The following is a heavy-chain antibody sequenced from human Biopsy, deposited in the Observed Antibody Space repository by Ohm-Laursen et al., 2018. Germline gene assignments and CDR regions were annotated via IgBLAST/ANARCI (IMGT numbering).Heavy chain of an antibody. CDR2: INSDGSST. CDR3: TRAEAGSGSLLYFDY. D-gene: IGHD3-10*01. V-gene: IGHV3-74*01. J-gene: IGHJ4*02. CDR1: EFIFSRFW. Sequence: SLRLSCTASEFIFSRFWMYWVHQAPGKGLVWVSRINSDGSSTNYADAVKGRFTISRDNARNTVFLQMNSLRAEYTAVYYCTRAEAGSGSLLYFDYWGQGTLVTVSS.